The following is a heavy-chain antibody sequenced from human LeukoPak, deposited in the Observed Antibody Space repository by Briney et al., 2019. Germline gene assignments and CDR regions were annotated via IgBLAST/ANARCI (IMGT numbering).Heavy chain of an antibody. CDR2: IYYSGST. D-gene: IGHD6-19*01. CDR1: GASISSSSYY. V-gene: IGHV4-39*07. CDR3: ARDSSGYYYYYMDV. Sequence: SETLSLTCTVTGASISSSSYYWGGIRQPPGKGLEWIGSIYYSGSTYYNPSLKSRVTISVDTSKNQFSLKLSSVTAADTAVYYCARDSSGYYYYYMDVWGKGTTVTVSS. J-gene: IGHJ6*03.